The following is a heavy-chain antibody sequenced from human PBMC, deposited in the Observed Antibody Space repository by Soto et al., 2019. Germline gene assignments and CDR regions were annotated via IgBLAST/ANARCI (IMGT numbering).Heavy chain of an antibody. J-gene: IGHJ3*02. Sequence: QVQLQESGPGLVKPSQTLSLTCTVSGGSISSGGYYWSWIRQHPGKGLEWIGYIYYSGSTYYNPSLKSRVTXXVXTXXNQFSLKLSSVTAADTAVYYCARDLWLRSINAFDIWGQGTMVTVSS. CDR1: GGSISSGGYY. CDR2: IYYSGST. CDR3: ARDLWLRSINAFDI. D-gene: IGHD5-12*01. V-gene: IGHV4-31*03.